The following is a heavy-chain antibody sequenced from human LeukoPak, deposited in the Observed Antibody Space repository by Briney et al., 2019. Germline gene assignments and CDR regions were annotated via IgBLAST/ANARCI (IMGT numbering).Heavy chain of an antibody. V-gene: IGHV3-48*04. J-gene: IGHJ4*02. CDR3: ARDPGRVRGVLGFDY. D-gene: IGHD3-10*01. CDR1: GFTFNTYS. CDR2: ISSSSNPI. Sequence: GGSLRLSCAASGFTFNTYSMNWVRRAPGKGLEWISYISSSSNPIWYADSVKGRFTISRDNTKNSLFLQMNSLRAEDTAIYYCARDPGRVRGVLGFDYWGQGIPVTVTS.